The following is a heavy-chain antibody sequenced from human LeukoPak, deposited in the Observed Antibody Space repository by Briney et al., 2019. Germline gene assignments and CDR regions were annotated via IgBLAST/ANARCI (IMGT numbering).Heavy chain of an antibody. D-gene: IGHD1-26*01. J-gene: IGHJ4*02. Sequence: GGSLRLSCATSGFTFSSSWMHWVRQAPGKGLVWVSRIKNDGSSTSYADSVKGRFTISRDNAKNTVYLQMKSLRAEDTAVYYCARDVVGAFAYWGQGTLVTVSS. CDR3: ARDVVGAFAY. V-gene: IGHV3-74*01. CDR2: IKNDGSST. CDR1: GFTFSSSW.